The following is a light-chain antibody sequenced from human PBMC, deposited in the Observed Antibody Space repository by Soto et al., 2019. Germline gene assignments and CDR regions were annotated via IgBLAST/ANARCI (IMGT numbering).Light chain of an antibody. Sequence: QSVLTQPPSVSEAPRQRVTISCSGSISNIGNHVVNWYQQLPGTAPKLLIYYDNLLPSGVSARFSGSKSGTSASLAITGLQSEDEADYYCAAWDGRLNGYVFGTGTQLTVL. CDR1: ISNIGNHV. CDR2: YDN. CDR3: AAWDGRLNGYV. J-gene: IGLJ1*01. V-gene: IGLV1-36*01.